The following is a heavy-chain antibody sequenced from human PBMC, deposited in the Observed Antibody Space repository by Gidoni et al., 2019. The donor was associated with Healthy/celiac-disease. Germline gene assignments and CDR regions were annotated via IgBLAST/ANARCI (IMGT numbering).Heavy chain of an antibody. CDR2: IWYDGSNK. D-gene: IGHD3-16*01. CDR1: GFTFSSYG. Sequence: QVQLVESGGGVVQPGRSLSLSCAASGFTFSSYGMHWVRQAPGKGVEWVAVIWYDGSNKYYADSVKGRFTISRDNSKNTLYLQMNSLRAEDTAVYYCARGGEGGYYYYGMDVWGQGTTVTVSS. V-gene: IGHV3-33*01. J-gene: IGHJ6*02. CDR3: ARGGEGGYYYYGMDV.